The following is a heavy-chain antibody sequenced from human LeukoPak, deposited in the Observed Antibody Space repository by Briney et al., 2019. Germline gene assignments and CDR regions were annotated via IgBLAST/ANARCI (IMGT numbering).Heavy chain of an antibody. CDR2: INHSGST. Sequence: SETLSLTCAVYGGSFRGYYWSWIRQPLGKGLEWIGEINHSGSTNYNPSLKSRVTISVDTSKNQCSLKLSSVTAADTAVYYCARGYCSGGSCYRSYYYYGMDVWGKGTTVTVSS. CDR3: ARGYCSGGSCYRSYYYYGMDV. J-gene: IGHJ6*04. CDR1: GGSFRGYY. D-gene: IGHD2-15*01. V-gene: IGHV4-34*01.